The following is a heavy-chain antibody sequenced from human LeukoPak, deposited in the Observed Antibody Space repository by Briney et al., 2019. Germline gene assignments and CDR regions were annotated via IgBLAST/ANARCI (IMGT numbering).Heavy chain of an antibody. Sequence: GSLRLSCTASGLTFSTSGFNWIRQPPGKGLERIGNIYHSGSTYYNPSLKSRVTISVDTSKNQFSLKLSSVTAADTAVYYCARGGTNQLLGAFDIWDQGTMVTVSS. CDR2: IYHSGST. CDR1: GLTFSTSGF. D-gene: IGHD2-2*01. V-gene: IGHV4-38-2*02. J-gene: IGHJ3*02. CDR3: ARGGTNQLLGAFDI.